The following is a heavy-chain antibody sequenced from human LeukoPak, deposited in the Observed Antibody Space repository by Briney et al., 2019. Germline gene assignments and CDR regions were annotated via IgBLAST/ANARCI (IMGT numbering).Heavy chain of an antibody. D-gene: IGHD6-19*01. CDR1: GFTVSSNY. CDR3: ARDSVAGTFDY. Sequence: PGGSLRLSCAASGFTVSSNYMSWVRQAPGKGLEWVSVIYSGDNTYYADSVKGRFTISRDNSKNTLYLQMNSLRAEDTAVYYCARDSVAGTFDYWGQGTLGTVSS. CDR2: IYSGDNT. V-gene: IGHV3-53*01. J-gene: IGHJ4*02.